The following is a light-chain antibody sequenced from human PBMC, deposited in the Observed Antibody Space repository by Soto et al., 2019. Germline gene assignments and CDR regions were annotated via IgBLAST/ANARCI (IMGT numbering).Light chain of an antibody. CDR1: SSDLTYHS. J-gene: IGLJ1*01. CDR3: SSCTPTPAIV. V-gene: IGLV2-14*01. CDR2: DVS. Sequence: QSLLTHPASVPVSLGQSISISRTEDSSDLTYHSVSWYHHHPHKAPKLIIYDVSYRPSGVSTPFSASQSAGSASLTISGLQAEEEADYYCSSCTPTPAIVFGSGPNVTAL.